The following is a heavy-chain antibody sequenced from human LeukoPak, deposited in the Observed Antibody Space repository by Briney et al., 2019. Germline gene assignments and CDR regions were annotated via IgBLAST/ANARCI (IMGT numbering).Heavy chain of an antibody. CDR3: TKGSYYYDSADYFDY. V-gene: IGHV3-23*01. CDR2: LSGSGGNK. D-gene: IGHD3-22*01. J-gene: IGHJ4*02. CDR1: GFTFSSYA. Sequence: GGSLRLSCAASGFTFSSYAMSWVGQAAGKGLEWVSPLSGSGGNKYYEDFMKGRVTITRDNSKNPLYLQMNSLSAEDTAVYHCTKGSYYYDSADYFDYWGQGTLVTVSS.